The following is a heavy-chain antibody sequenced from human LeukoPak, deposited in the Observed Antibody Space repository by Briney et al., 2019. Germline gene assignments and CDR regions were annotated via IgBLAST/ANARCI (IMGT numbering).Heavy chain of an antibody. D-gene: IGHD6-6*01. J-gene: IGHJ6*02. CDR2: ISYDGSNK. Sequence: GGSLRLSCAASGFTFSSYAMHWVRQAPGKGLEWVAVISYDGSNKYYADSVKGRFTISRDNSKNTLYLQMNSLRAEDTAVYYCAKELIAARPYYYYGMDVWGQGTTVTVSS. V-gene: IGHV3-30-3*02. CDR3: AKELIAARPYYYYGMDV. CDR1: GFTFSSYA.